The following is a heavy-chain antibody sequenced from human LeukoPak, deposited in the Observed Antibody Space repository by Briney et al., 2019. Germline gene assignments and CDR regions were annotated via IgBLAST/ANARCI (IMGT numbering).Heavy chain of an antibody. CDR2: ISYDGSNK. D-gene: IGHD3-22*01. CDR1: GFTFNNYA. CDR3: ARTYYYDTSGFYYLDY. Sequence: GGSLRLPCAASGFTFNNYAMHWVRQAPGKGLEWVALISYDGSNKYYADSVKGRFTISRVNSKNTLYLQMTSLRAEDTAVYYCARTYYYDTSGFYYLDYWGQGTLVTVSS. V-gene: IGHV3-30*04. J-gene: IGHJ4*02.